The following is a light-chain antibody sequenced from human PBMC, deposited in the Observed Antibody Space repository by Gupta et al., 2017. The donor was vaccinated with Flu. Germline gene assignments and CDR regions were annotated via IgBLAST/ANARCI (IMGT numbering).Light chain of an antibody. V-gene: IGLV3-21*02. Sequence: SYVPTKPPSVSAARGQTATITCGGGNVGTKAVHWYQRKPGPVPVVVVYGDSDRPSGVPERFSGSNSGNSASLTISRVEGGDEADYYCQVWDSSNDHWVFGGGTKLTGL. CDR1: NVGTKA. CDR3: QVWDSSNDHWV. CDR2: GDS. J-gene: IGLJ3*02.